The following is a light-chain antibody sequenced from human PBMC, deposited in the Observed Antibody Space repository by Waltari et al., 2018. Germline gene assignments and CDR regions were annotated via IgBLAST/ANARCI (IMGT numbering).Light chain of an antibody. Sequence: EIVLTQSPGTLSLSPGDRDTLSCRASQSVRRSLTWYQQKPGQAPRLLIYDKSTRATGIPERFSGSGSGTDFSLTISRLEPEDFAVYYCQEYVHLPATFGQGTKVEIK. CDR1: QSVRRS. V-gene: IGKV3-20*01. CDR2: DKS. CDR3: QEYVHLPAT. J-gene: IGKJ1*01.